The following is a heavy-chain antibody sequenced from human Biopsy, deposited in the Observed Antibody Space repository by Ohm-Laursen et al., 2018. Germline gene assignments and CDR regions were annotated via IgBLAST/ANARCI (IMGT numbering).Heavy chain of an antibody. CDR2: ISPNSGGT. V-gene: IGHV1-2*02. CDR3: ARDIMNRIAGLVARSDVFDV. J-gene: IGHJ3*01. CDR1: GYAVNDYF. D-gene: IGHD3-16*01. Sequence: ESSVKVSCKGSGYAVNDYFLHWLRQAPGQGPEWMGWISPNSGGTNYAQKFQGRVTMTTDTSTSTAYLELRRLISDDTAVYYCARDIMNRIAGLVARSDVFDVWGQGTLVTVSS.